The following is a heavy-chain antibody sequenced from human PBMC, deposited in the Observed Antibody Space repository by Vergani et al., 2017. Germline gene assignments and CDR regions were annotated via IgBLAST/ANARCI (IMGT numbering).Heavy chain of an antibody. D-gene: IGHD3-22*01. Sequence: QVQLVQSGSELKKPGASVKVSCEASGYTFTDYAMNWVRQAPGQGLEWMGWINTNTGNPTYAQGFTGRFVFALDTSVSTAYLQISSLKAEDTAVYYCARIDSSGYYYGGWFDPWGQGTLVTVSS. CDR1: GYTFTDYA. CDR3: ARIDSSGYYYGGWFDP. J-gene: IGHJ5*02. V-gene: IGHV7-4-1*02. CDR2: INTNTGNP.